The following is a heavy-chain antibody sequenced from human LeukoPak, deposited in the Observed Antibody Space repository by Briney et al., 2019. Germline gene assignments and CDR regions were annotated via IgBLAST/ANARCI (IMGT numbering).Heavy chain of an antibody. Sequence: ASVKVSCKASGYTFTSYYMHWVRQAPGQGLEWMGIINPSGGSTSYAQKFQGRVTMTRDTSTSTVHMELSSLRSEDTAVYYCAREAVAGYLSYYYYGMDVWGQGTTVTVSS. CDR3: AREAVAGYLSYYYYGMDV. D-gene: IGHD6-19*01. V-gene: IGHV1-46*01. CDR1: GYTFTSYY. CDR2: INPSGGST. J-gene: IGHJ6*02.